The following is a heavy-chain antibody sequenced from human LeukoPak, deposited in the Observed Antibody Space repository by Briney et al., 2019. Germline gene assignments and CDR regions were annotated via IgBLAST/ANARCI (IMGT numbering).Heavy chain of an antibody. CDR1: GFTFSSYS. Sequence: PGGSLRLSCAASGFTFSSYSMNWVRQAPGKGLEWVSGISWNSGSIGYADSVKGRFTISRDNAKNSLYLQMNSLRAEGTALYYCAKSQMVYAFVAAYYFDYWGQGTLVTVSS. V-gene: IGHV3-9*01. D-gene: IGHD2-8*01. CDR3: AKSQMVYAFVAAYYFDY. J-gene: IGHJ4*02. CDR2: ISWNSGSI.